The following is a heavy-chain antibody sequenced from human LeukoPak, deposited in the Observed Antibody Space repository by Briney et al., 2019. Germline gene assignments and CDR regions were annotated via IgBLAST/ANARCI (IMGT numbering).Heavy chain of an antibody. D-gene: IGHD6-19*01. Sequence: SVKVSCKASGYTFTNNAIHWVRRAPGQRLEWMGGIIPIFGTADYAQKFQGRVTITADESTSTAYMELSSLRSEDTAVYYCASGHSSGWYWDFDYWGQGTLVTVSS. J-gene: IGHJ4*02. CDR1: GYTFTNNA. CDR2: IIPIFGTA. V-gene: IGHV1-69*13. CDR3: ASGHSSGWYWDFDY.